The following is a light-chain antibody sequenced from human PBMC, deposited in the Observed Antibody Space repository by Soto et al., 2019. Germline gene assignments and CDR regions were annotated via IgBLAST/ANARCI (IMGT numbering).Light chain of an antibody. CDR2: DTS. V-gene: IGKV3-15*01. J-gene: IGKJ1*01. CDR3: QEYIQWPPGM. Sequence: DIVVTQSPATLSASPGERVTLSCRASQSVSSRLAWYQRRPGQVPRLLIYDTSTRAPGISARFSGSGSGTEFTLTISSRQSEDFAVYYCQEYIQWPPGMFGPGTTVDIK. CDR1: QSVSSR.